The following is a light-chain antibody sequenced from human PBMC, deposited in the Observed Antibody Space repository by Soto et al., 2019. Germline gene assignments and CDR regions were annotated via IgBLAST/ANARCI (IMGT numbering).Light chain of an antibody. CDR2: WAS. V-gene: IGKV4-1*01. CDR3: QQYYTTPRT. Sequence: DIVMTQSPDSLAVTLGGRATINCKSSQSLLYTSNNKNYLAWYQQKPGQPPKLIIYWASTRESGVPDRFKGSGSGTDFTLTISNLQAEDAAVYYCQQYYTTPRTFGQGTKVDI. CDR1: QSLLYTSNNKNY. J-gene: IGKJ1*01.